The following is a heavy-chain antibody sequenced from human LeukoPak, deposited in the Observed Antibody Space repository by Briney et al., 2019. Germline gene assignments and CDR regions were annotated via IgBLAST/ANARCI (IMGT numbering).Heavy chain of an antibody. CDR3: ARTSGGPEYFQH. V-gene: IGHV3-30*14. J-gene: IGHJ1*01. Sequence: GGSLRLSCAASGFTFSSCAMHWVRQAPGKGLEWVAVISYDGSNKYYADSVKGRFTISGDNSKNTLHLQMNSLRAEDTAVYYCARTSGGPEYFQHWGQGTLVTVSS. CDR1: GFTFSSCA. D-gene: IGHD3-16*01. CDR2: ISYDGSNK.